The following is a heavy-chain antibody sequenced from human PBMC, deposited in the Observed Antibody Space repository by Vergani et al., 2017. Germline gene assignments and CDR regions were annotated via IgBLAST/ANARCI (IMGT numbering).Heavy chain of an antibody. D-gene: IGHD3-22*01. CDR3: ARDLRHYYDSSGYYGGDAFDI. Sequence: QVQLVQSGAEVKKPGSSVKVSCKASGGTFSSYAISWVRQAPGQGLEWMGGIIPIFGTANYAQKFQGRVRITADESTSTAYMELSSLRSEDTAVYYCARDLRHYYDSSGYYGGDAFDIWGQGTMVTVSS. V-gene: IGHV1-69*01. CDR2: IIPIFGTA. J-gene: IGHJ3*02. CDR1: GGTFSSYA.